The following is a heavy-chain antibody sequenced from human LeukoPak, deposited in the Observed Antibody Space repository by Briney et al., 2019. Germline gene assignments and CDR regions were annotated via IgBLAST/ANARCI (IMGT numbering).Heavy chain of an antibody. CDR3: ARVFDS. Sequence: SETLSLTCTVSGGSVSTSDYYWGWIRQSPVKGLEWIGDVFYTGKTNYNPSLRGRATISIDTSKNQFSLKLTNVTAADSAVYYCARVFDSWGQGTLVTVPS. CDR2: VFYTGKT. V-gene: IGHV4-39*07. CDR1: GGSVSTSDYY. J-gene: IGHJ4*02.